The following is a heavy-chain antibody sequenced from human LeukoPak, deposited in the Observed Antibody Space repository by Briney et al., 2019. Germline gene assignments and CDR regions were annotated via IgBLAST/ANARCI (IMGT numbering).Heavy chain of an antibody. CDR1: GFTFSSYS. D-gene: IGHD2-8*01. CDR3: ARDESPNLFAFDI. CDR2: ISSSSSYI. V-gene: IGHV3-21*01. J-gene: IGHJ3*02. Sequence: GGSLRLSCAASGFTFSSYSMNWVRQAPGKGLEWVSSISSSSSYIYYADSVKGRFTISRDNAKNSLYLQMNSLRAEDTAVYYCARDESPNLFAFDIWGQGTMVTVSS.